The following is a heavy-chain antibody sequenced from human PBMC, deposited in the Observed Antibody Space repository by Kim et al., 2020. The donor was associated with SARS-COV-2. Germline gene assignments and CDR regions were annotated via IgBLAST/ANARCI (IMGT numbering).Heavy chain of an antibody. J-gene: IGHJ2*01. Sequence: YADSVRGRFSISRDNARSTLYLQMNSLRDDDTAVYFCARSTGYWYFDIWGRGTLVSVSS. V-gene: IGHV3-74*01. D-gene: IGHD1-1*01. CDR3: ARSTGYWYFDI.